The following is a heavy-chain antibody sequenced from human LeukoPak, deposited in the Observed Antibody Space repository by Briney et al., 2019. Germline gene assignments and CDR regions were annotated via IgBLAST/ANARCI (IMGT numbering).Heavy chain of an antibody. V-gene: IGHV1-2*02. CDR3: ARGAGIVGATYVDAFDT. D-gene: IGHD1-26*01. CDR2: INPNSGGT. CDR1: GYTFTGYY. J-gene: IGHJ3*02. Sequence: ASVKVSCKASGYTFTGYYMHWVRQAPGQGLEWMGWINPNSGGTNYAQKFQGRVTMTRDTSISTAYMELSRLRSDDTAVYHCARGAGIVGATYVDAFDTWGQGTMVTVSS.